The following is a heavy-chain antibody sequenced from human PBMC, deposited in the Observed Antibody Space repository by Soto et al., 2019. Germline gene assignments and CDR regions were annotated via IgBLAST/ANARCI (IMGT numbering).Heavy chain of an antibody. D-gene: IGHD3-9*01. Sequence: QVQLQESGSGLVKPSQTLSLTCTVSGGSISSGGYYWSWIRQHPGKGLEWIGYIYYSGSTYYNPSLKSRLTIXXDXSXSQFSLKLSSVTAADTAVYYCARERAGLRYFDWFAPWGQGTLVTVSS. CDR1: GGSISSGGYY. J-gene: IGHJ5*02. CDR3: ARERAGLRYFDWFAP. V-gene: IGHV4-31*03. CDR2: IYYSGST.